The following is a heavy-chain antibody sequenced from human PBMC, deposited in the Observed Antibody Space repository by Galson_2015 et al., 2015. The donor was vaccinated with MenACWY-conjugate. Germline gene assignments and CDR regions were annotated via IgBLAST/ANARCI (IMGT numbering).Heavy chain of an antibody. J-gene: IGHJ5*02. CDR2: VDRGGVT. CDR1: GFCVTDAR. Sequence: SLRISGEVSGFCVTDARLSCGRQASVAAPEWIAMVDRGGVTIYADSVRGRFTVSRDNFKNTVILQMNSLRAEDTAVYRCSRGYDWCSYFRAWGQGAQVTVSS. V-gene: IGHV3-53*01. D-gene: IGHD2-8*01. CDR3: SRGYDWCSYFRA.